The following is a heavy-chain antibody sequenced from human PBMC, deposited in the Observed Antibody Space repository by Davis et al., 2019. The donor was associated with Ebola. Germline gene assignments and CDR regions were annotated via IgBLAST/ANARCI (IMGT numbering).Heavy chain of an antibody. V-gene: IGHV4-34*01. CDR3: ARGGEY. CDR1: GGSFSGYY. CDR2: INHSGST. Sequence: PSETLSLTCAVYGGSFSGYYWSWIRQPPGKGLEWIGEINHSGSTNYNPSLKSRVTISVDTSKNQFSLKLSSVTAADTAVYYCARGGEYWGQGTLVTVSS. J-gene: IGHJ4*02.